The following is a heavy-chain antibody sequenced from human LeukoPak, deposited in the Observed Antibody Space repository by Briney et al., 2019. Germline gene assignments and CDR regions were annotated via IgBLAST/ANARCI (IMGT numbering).Heavy chain of an antibody. CDR1: GYSFSSFW. V-gene: IGHV5-51*01. J-gene: IGHJ5*02. CDR3: ARLTSFADLLTATRRSWFDP. D-gene: IGHD2-21*02. Sequence: GESLKISCQGSGYSFSSFWIAWVRQMPGKGLEGMGIIFPGDSDTRYRPSLQGQVTISVDKSIATAFLQWSSLKASDSAIYYCARLTSFADLLTATRRSWFDPWGQGTLVTVSS. CDR2: IFPGDSDT.